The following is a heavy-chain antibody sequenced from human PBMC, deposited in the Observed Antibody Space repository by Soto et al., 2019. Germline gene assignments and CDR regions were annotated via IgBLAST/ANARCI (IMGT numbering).Heavy chain of an antibody. CDR1: GFTFSSYA. V-gene: IGHV3-30-3*01. Sequence: QVQLVESGGGVVQPGRSLRLSCAASGFTFSSYARHWVPGAPGRGREGMAVMSYDGSNKYYADPVKGRFTISRDNSKNTLYLQMNSLRPEDTALYYCARDGGAYWGQGTLVIVSS. J-gene: IGHJ4*02. CDR3: ARDGGAY. CDR2: MSYDGSNK. D-gene: IGHD3-16*01.